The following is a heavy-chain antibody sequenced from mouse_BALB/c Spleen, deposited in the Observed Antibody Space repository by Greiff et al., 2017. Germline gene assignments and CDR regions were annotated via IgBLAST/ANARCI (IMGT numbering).Heavy chain of an antibody. V-gene: IGHV5-6-2*01. J-gene: IGHJ2*01. CDR1: GFTFSSYY. D-gene: IGHD1-1*02. Sequence: EVQRVESGGGLVKLGGSLKLSCAASGFTFSSYYMSWVRQTPEKRLELVAAINSNGGSTYYPDTVKGRFTISRDNAKNTLYLQMSSLKSEDTALYYCARRGTMGYFDYWGQGTTLTVSS. CDR2: INSNGGST. CDR3: ARRGTMGYFDY.